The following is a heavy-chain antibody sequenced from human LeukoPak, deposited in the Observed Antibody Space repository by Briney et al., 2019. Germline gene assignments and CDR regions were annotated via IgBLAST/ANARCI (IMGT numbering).Heavy chain of an antibody. CDR1: GYSFTSYW. CDR2: IYPGDSDT. V-gene: IGHV5-51*01. D-gene: IGHD1-26*01. Sequence: GESLQISCQGSGYSFTSYWIGWVRQMPGKGLEWMGIIYPGDSDTRYSPSFQGRVTISADKSISTAYLQWSSLKASDTAMYYCASGPSELLFDYWGQGTLVTVSS. CDR3: ASGPSELLFDY. J-gene: IGHJ4*02.